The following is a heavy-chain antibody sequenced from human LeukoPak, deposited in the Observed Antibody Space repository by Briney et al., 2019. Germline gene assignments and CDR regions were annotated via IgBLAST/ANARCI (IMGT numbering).Heavy chain of an antibody. J-gene: IGHJ4*02. Sequence: GGSLRLSCEASGFTFNNYCMSWFRQAPGKGLEGVANIKQDESEKNYVDSVKGRFTISRDNLKNSLYLQMHSLRAEDTAVYYCARDRVGVSAYDSLFDYWGQGTLVTVSS. CDR1: GFTFNNYC. D-gene: IGHD5-12*01. V-gene: IGHV3-7*01. CDR2: IKQDESEK. CDR3: ARDRVGVSAYDSLFDY.